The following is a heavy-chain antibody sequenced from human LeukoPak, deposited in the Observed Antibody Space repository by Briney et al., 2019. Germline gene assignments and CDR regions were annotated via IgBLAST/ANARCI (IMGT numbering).Heavy chain of an antibody. CDR3: ARGGQQPNY. J-gene: IGHJ4*02. D-gene: IGHD6-13*01. CDR2: ISSNGGYI. V-gene: IGHV3-64*01. Sequence: PGGSLRLSCAGSGFSFSTYALHWVRQAPGKGLEYVSGISSNGGYIYYSNSVKSRFTISRDNSKNTVYLQMGSLRAEDMAVYYCARGGQQPNYWGQGTLVTVSS. CDR1: GFSFSTYA.